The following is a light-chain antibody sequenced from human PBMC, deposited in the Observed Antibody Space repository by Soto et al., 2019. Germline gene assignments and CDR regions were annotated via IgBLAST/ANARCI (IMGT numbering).Light chain of an antibody. CDR3: QQYNSYLT. J-gene: IGKJ5*01. Sequence: EIMLKQSPGTLSLSPGERATLSCRASQSVSSYLAWYQQKPGQAPRLLMYEASNRATGIPARFSGGGSGTDFTLTISSLQPDDFATYYCQQYNSYLTFGQGTLLEIK. CDR2: EAS. CDR1: QSVSSY. V-gene: IGKV3-11*01.